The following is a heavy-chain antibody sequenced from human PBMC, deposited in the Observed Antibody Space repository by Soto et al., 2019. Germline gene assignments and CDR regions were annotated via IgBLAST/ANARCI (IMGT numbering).Heavy chain of an antibody. CDR2: VYYSGTT. CDR3: ARTTAVPNTLRSRYFFDY. CDR1: GGSVSDKTYY. D-gene: IGHD4-17*01. Sequence: QVQLQESGPGLLKPSETLSLTCSVSGGSVSDKTYYWSWIRQPPGKRLEWIGYVYYSGTTNYNPSRKSRVTISVALSKNRSSLRLSSVTTADTALYYCARTTAVPNTLRSRYFFDYWGQGTLVTVSS. V-gene: IGHV4-61*01. J-gene: IGHJ4*02.